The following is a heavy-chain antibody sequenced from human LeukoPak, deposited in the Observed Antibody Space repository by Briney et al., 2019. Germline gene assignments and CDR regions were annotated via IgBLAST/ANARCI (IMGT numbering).Heavy chain of an antibody. CDR1: GFTFSDYY. V-gene: IGHV3-11*01. CDR3: ARGPPGDWFGELPNPPDY. J-gene: IGHJ4*01. Sequence: GGSLRLSCAASGFTFSDYYMSWIRQAPGKGLEWVSYISSSGSTIYYADSVKGRFTISRDNAKNSLYLQMNSLRAEDTAVYYCARGPPGDWFGELPNPPDYWGXXTLVTVSS. D-gene: IGHD3-10*01. CDR2: ISSSGSTI.